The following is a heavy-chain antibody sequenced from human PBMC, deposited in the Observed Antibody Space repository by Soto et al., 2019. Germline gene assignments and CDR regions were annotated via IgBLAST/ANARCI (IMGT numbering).Heavy chain of an antibody. CDR2: IRSKAYGGTT. Sequence: PGGSLRLSCTASGFTFGDYAMSWFRQAPGKGLEWVGFIRSKAYGGTTEYAASVKGRFTISRDDSKSIAYLQMNSLKTEDTAVYYCTRDSGSCYYYGMDVWGQRTTVTVSS. J-gene: IGHJ6*02. V-gene: IGHV3-49*03. CDR1: GFTFGDYA. CDR3: TRDSGSCYYYGMDV. D-gene: IGHD1-26*01.